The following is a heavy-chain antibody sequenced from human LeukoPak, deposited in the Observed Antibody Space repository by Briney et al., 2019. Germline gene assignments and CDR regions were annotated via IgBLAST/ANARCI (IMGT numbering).Heavy chain of an antibody. CDR2: INQDGSEE. D-gene: IGHD5-12*01. J-gene: IGHJ4*02. V-gene: IGHV3-7*01. CDR3: VRDGGVSGYDLLDY. CDR1: GFTFSSYA. Sequence: GGSLRLSCAASGFTFSSYAMSWVRQAPGKGLEWVAHINQDGSEEHYMDSVKARFTISRDNAKNSLSLQMNSLRAEDTAVYYCVRDGGVSGYDLLDYWGQGTLVTVSS.